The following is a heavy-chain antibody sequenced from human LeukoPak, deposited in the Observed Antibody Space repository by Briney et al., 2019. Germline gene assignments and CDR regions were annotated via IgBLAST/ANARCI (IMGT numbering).Heavy chain of an antibody. CDR1: GYIFTNYW. J-gene: IGHJ4*02. CDR2: IYPGDSDT. CDR3: ATSDFSGSFGY. Sequence: GESLKISCKGSGYIFTNYWIGWVRQMPGKGLEWMGIIYPGDSDTRYSPSFQGQVTISADKSISAAYLQWSSLEASDTAMYYCATSDFSGSFGYWGQGTLVTVSS. V-gene: IGHV5-51*01. D-gene: IGHD3-10*01.